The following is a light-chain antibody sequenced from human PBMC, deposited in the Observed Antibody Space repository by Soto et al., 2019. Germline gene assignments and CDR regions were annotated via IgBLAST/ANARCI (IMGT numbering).Light chain of an antibody. CDR1: RPHIGSNT. J-gene: IGLJ1*01. CDR3: AAWDDSLNGRYV. Sequence: VLTPPPSAAWAPRQGGINSCSGSRPHIGSNTVNWYQPPPGTAPKLLIYSNNQRPSGVPDRFSGSKSGTSASLAISGLQSEDEADYYCAAWDDSLNGRYVFGTGTKVTVL. CDR2: SNN. V-gene: IGLV1-44*01.